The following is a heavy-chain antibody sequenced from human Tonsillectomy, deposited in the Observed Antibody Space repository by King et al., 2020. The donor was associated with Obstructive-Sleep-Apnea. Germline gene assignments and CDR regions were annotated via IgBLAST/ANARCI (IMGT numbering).Heavy chain of an antibody. D-gene: IGHD3-10*01. V-gene: IGHV2-5*01. CDR2: IYWNDDK. CDR3: AHALNYYGSGSYPNNWFDP. J-gene: IGHJ5*02. CDR1: GFSLSTSGVG. Sequence: TLKESGPTLVKPTQTLTLTCTFSGFSLSTSGVGVGWIRQPPGQALEWLALIYWNDDKRYSPSLKSRLTITKDTSKNQVVLTMTNMDPVDTATYYCAHALNYYGSGSYPNNWFDPWGQGTLVTVSS.